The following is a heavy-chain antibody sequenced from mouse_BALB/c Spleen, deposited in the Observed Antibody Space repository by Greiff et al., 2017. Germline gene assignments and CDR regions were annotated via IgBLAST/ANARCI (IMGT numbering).Heavy chain of an antibody. D-gene: IGHD1-1*02. CDR3: ARRYGGNWCAY. CDR2: ILPGSGST. J-gene: IGHJ3*01. Sequence: VQLQQSGAELMKPGASVKISCKATGYTFSSYWIEWVKQRPGHGLEWIGEILPGSGSTNYNEKFKGKATFTADTSSNTAYMQLSSLTSADSAVYYCARRYGGNWCAYWGQGTLVTVSA. CDR1: GYTFSSYW. V-gene: IGHV1-9*01.